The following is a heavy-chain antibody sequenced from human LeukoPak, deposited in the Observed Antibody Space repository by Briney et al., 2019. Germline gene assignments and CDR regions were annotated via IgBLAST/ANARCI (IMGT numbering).Heavy chain of an antibody. V-gene: IGHV4-59*01. Sequence: SETLSLTCTVSGASISSYYWSWIRQPPGKGLEWIGYIYYSGSSNYNPPLKSRVTISVDTSKNQFSLKLSSVTAADTAVYYCARYPFDGYNYYFDYWGQGTLVTVSS. CDR3: ARYPFDGYNYYFDY. CDR2: IYYSGSS. D-gene: IGHD5-24*01. CDR1: GASISSYY. J-gene: IGHJ4*02.